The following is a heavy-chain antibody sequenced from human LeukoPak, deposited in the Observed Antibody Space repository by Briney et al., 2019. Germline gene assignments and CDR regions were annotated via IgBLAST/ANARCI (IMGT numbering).Heavy chain of an antibody. CDR1: GYSFTSYW. Sequence: GESLKISCKGSGYSFTSYWIGRVRQMPGKGLEWMGIIYPGDSDTRYSPSFQGQVTISADKSISTAYLQWSSLKASDTAMYYCARAPRRNYDFWSGYYFYWFDPWGQGTLVTVSS. D-gene: IGHD3-3*01. V-gene: IGHV5-51*01. CDR3: ARAPRRNYDFWSGYYFYWFDP. J-gene: IGHJ5*02. CDR2: IYPGDSDT.